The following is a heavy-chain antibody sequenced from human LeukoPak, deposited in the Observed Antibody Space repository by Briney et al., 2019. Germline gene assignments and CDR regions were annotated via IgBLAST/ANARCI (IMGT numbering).Heavy chain of an antibody. Sequence: SVKVSCKASGGTFSSYTINWARQAPGQGLEWMGRIIPILGIANYAQKFQGRVTITADKSTSTAYMELSSLRSEDTAVYYCARSTTISPLDYWGQGTLVTVSS. CDR3: ARSTTISPLDY. V-gene: IGHV1-69*02. D-gene: IGHD3-3*01. CDR1: GGTFSSYT. CDR2: IIPILGIA. J-gene: IGHJ4*02.